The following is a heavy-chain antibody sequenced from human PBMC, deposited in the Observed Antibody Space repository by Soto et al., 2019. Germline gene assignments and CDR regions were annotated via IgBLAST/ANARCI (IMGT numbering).Heavy chain of an antibody. J-gene: IGHJ4*02. CDR3: AKDTYSRSWDF. V-gene: IGHV3-23*05. CDR2: IDKNGGDT. CDR1: GFTFTNYL. Sequence: EVQLLESGGDLVQPGGSLRLSCAASGFTFTNYLMTWVRQAPGKGLEWVSSIDKNGGDTYYADPVKGRFTISRDNSNNTLYLQMNGLRAEDTALYYCAKDTYSRSWDFWGQGTLVTVSS. D-gene: IGHD2-2*01.